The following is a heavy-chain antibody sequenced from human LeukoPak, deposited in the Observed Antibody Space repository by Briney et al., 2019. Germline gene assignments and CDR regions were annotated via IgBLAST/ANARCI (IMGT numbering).Heavy chain of an antibody. CDR3: ARHDWFDP. J-gene: IGHJ5*02. Sequence: GGSLRLSCAASGFSVSRDYMSWVRQAPGKGLEWVSVIYSGGATYYADSVKGRFTISRDNSKNTVYLQMNSPRVDDTAVYYCARHDWFDPWGQGTRVTVSS. V-gene: IGHV3-66*04. CDR1: GFSVSRDY. CDR2: IYSGGAT.